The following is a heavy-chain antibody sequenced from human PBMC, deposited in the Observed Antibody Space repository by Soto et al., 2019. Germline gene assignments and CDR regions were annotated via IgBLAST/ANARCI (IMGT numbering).Heavy chain of an antibody. CDR1: GFTFSSYG. Sequence: QVQLVESGGGVVQPGRSLRLSCAASGFTFSSYGMHWVRQAPGKGLEWVAVIWYDGSNKYYADSVKGRFTISRDNSKNTLYLQMNSLRVEDTAVYYCAREASYDYIWGRPYAFDIWGQGTMVTFSS. CDR2: IWYDGSNK. V-gene: IGHV3-33*01. CDR3: AREASYDYIWGRPYAFDI. D-gene: IGHD3-16*01. J-gene: IGHJ3*02.